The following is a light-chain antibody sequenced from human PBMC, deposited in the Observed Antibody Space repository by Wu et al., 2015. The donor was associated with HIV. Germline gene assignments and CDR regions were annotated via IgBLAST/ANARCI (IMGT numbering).Light chain of an antibody. V-gene: IGKV1-5*03. J-gene: IGKJ1*01. CDR2: KTS. CDR3: QQYNSFPWT. Sequence: IQMTQSPSIVSASVGDRVTIPCRASQRIDSWLAWYQQKPGKAPNILIYKTSTLQGGVPSRFSGSGSGTEFTLTISSLQPDDIATYYCQQYNSFPWTFGQGTKVEIK. CDR1: QRIDSW.